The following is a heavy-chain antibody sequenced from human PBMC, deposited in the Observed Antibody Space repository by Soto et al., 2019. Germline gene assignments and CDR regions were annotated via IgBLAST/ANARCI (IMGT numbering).Heavy chain of an antibody. Sequence: QVQLVESGGGVVQPGRPLRLSCAASGFTFSSYGMHWVRQAPGKGLEWVAVIWYDGSNKYYADSVKGRFTISRDNSKNTLYLQMNSLRAEDTAVYYCARDVTVTTPSAFDIWGQGTMVTVSS. J-gene: IGHJ3*02. CDR2: IWYDGSNK. CDR1: GFTFSSYG. CDR3: ARDVTVTTPSAFDI. D-gene: IGHD4-17*01. V-gene: IGHV3-33*01.